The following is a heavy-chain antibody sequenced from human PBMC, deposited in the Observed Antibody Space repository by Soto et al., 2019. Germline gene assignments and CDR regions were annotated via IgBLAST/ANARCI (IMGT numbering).Heavy chain of an antibody. J-gene: IGHJ4*02. Sequence: PGGSLRLSCTASGFTFSNYGMHWVRQAPGKGLEWVSFIWNSRSTKYYADSVKGRFTISRDNSKNSLYLQMNSLRDEDTSLYYCARDLTPKYYYDSSGVDYWGKGTLVTVSS. CDR3: ARDLTPKYYYDSSGVDY. CDR2: IWNSRSTK. D-gene: IGHD3-22*01. V-gene: IGHV3-33*01. CDR1: GFTFSNYG.